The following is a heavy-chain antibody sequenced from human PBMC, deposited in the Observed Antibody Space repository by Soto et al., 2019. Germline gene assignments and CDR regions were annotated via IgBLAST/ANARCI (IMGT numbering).Heavy chain of an antibody. CDR3: VRDGTKTLRDWFDP. D-gene: IGHD1-1*01. CDR1: GASISGFY. CDR2: IYATWTT. V-gene: IGHV4-4*07. J-gene: IGHJ5*02. Sequence: SETLSLTCTVSGASISGFYWSWIRKSAGKGLEWIGRIYATWTTDYNPSLKSRVRMSVDTSKKQFSLKLRSVTAADTAVYYCVRDGTKTLRDWFDPWGQGISVTVSS.